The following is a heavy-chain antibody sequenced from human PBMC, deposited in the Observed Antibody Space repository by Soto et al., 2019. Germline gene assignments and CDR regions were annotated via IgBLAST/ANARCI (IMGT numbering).Heavy chain of an antibody. CDR2: TRNKANSYTT. J-gene: IGHJ4*02. V-gene: IGHV3-72*01. D-gene: IGHD3-16*02. Sequence: GGSLRLSCAASGFTFSDHYMDWVRQAPGKGLEWVGRTRNKANSYTTEYAASVKGRFTISRDDSKNSLYLQMNSLKTEDTAVYYCASHRGSYRYFDYWGQGTLVTVSS. CDR3: ASHRGSYRYFDY. CDR1: GFTFSDHY.